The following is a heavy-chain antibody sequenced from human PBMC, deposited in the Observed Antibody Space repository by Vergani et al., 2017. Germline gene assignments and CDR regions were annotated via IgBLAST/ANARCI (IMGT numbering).Heavy chain of an antibody. D-gene: IGHD4-17*01. Sequence: EVQLVESGGGLVQPGGPLRLSCAASGFTFSCYSMNWVRQARGKGLVWVSYINGGSSSIYYEDSVKGRFTISRDNAKKSLYLQMNSLRAEDTAVYYCSRELPNGDYTFDYWDRGILVTVSS. CDR2: INGGSSSI. J-gene: IGHJ4*02. CDR1: GFTFSCYS. V-gene: IGHV3-48*01. CDR3: SRELPNGDYTFDY.